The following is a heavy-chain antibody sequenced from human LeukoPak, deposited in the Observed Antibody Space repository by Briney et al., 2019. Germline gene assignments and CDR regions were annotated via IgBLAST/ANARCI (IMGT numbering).Heavy chain of an antibody. CDR1: GFTFSSYW. D-gene: IGHD2-2*02. CDR3: ARDLWDCSSTSCYTYFDY. V-gene: IGHV3-74*01. Sequence: PGGSLRLSCAASGFTFSSYWMHWVRQAPGKGLVWVSRINSDGSSTIYADSVKGRFTISRDNAKNTLYLQMNSLRAEDTAVYYCARDLWDCSSTSCYTYFDYWGQGTLVTVSS. CDR2: INSDGSST. J-gene: IGHJ4*02.